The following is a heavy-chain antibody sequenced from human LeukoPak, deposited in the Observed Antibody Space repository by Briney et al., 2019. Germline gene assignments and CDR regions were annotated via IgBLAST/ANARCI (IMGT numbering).Heavy chain of an antibody. Sequence: GGSLRLSCAASGFTFSSYEMNWVRQAPGKGLEWVSGISWNSGSIGYADSVKGRFTISRDNAKNSLYLQMNSLRAEDMALYYCAKDSGYSGYDYLDYWGQGTLVTVSS. V-gene: IGHV3-9*03. CDR1: GFTFSSYE. CDR3: AKDSGYSGYDYLDY. J-gene: IGHJ4*02. CDR2: ISWNSGSI. D-gene: IGHD5-12*01.